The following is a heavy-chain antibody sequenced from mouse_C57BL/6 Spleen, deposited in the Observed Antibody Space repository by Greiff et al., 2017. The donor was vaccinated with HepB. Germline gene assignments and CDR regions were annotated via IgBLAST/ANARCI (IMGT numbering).Heavy chain of an antibody. Sequence: QVQLQQPGAELVKPGASVKMSCKASGYTFTSYWITWVKQRPGQGLEWIGDIYPGSGSTNYTEKFKSKATLTVDKSSSTAYMQLSSLTSEDSAVYYCARGGSGYRGYFDYWGQGTTLTVSS. V-gene: IGHV1-55*01. D-gene: IGHD3-2*02. CDR2: IYPGSGST. CDR1: GYTFTSYW. J-gene: IGHJ2*01. CDR3: ARGGSGYRGYFDY.